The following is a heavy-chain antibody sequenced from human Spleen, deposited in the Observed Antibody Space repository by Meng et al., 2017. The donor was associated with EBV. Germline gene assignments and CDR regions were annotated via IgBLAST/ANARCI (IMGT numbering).Heavy chain of an antibody. V-gene: IGHV4-30-4*01. CDR3: ARDVGRDYFDP. J-gene: IGHJ4*02. CDR2: ISNIGRT. CDR1: GRSFSTGGYY. Sequence: QVHQQESGLVLGEPSLTLVLTYTVSGRSFSTGGYYWSWIRQPPGKGLEWIGYISNIGRTYYNPSLKSRVTISVDTSKKQFSLKLSSVTAADTAVYYCARDVGRDYFDPWGRGTLVTVSS.